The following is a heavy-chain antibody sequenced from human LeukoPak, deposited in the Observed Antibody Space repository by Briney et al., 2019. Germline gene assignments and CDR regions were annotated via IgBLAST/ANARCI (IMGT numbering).Heavy chain of an antibody. J-gene: IGHJ4*02. CDR2: ISSSSSHI. D-gene: IGHD1-14*01. V-gene: IGHV3-21*01. CDR3: ARSTGPSHYYSDY. CDR1: GFTFSSYS. Sequence: PGGSLRLSCAASGFTFSSYSLNWVRKAPGKGLEWVSSISSSSSHIYYADSVKGRFTISRDNAKNSLYLQMNSLRAEDTAVYYCARSTGPSHYYSDYWGQGTLVSV.